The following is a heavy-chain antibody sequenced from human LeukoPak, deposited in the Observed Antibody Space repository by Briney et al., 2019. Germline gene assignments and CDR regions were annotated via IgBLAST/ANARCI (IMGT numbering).Heavy chain of an antibody. Sequence: GGSLRLSCAASGFTFSSYAMSWVRQAPGKGLEWVSSISVSGGSPYYADSVKGRFTISRDNSKNTLYLQMNSLRAEDTAVYYCAKSGSGHYYFEYWGQGTLVTVSS. CDR2: ISVSGGSP. V-gene: IGHV3-23*01. J-gene: IGHJ4*02. CDR3: AKSGSGHYYFEY. CDR1: GFTFSSYA. D-gene: IGHD3-3*01.